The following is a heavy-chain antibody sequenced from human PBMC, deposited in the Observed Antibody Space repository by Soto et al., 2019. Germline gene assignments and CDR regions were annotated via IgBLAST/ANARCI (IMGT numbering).Heavy chain of an antibody. CDR1: GASISSSSYY. J-gene: IGHJ4*02. D-gene: IGHD5-18*01. CDR3: ARVDTAMVTVSY. V-gene: IGHV4-39*01. CDR2: IYYSGSA. Sequence: PSETLSLTCTLSGASISSSSYYWGWLRQPPGKVLERIGSIYYSGSAYYNQSLKSRVTISVDTSKNAFSLKLSSVTAAVTAVYYCARVDTAMVTVSYWGQGTLVTVSS.